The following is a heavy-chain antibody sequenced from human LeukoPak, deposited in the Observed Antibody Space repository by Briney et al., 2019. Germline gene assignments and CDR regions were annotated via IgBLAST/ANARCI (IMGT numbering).Heavy chain of an antibody. V-gene: IGHV5-51*01. CDR3: ARHKGVMLAAADQNWFDP. CDR2: IYPGDSDT. J-gene: IGHJ5*02. D-gene: IGHD6-13*01. CDR1: GYSFTSYW. Sequence: GESLKISCKGSGYSFTSYWIGWVRQMPGKGLEWMGIIYPGDSDTRYSPSFQGQVTISADKPISTAYLQWSSLKASDTAMYYCARHKGVMLAAADQNWFDPWGQGTLVTVSS.